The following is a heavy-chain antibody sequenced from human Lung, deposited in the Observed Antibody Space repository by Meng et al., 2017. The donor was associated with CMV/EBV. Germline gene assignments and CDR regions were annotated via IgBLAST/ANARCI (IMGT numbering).Heavy chain of an antibody. V-gene: IGHV4-34*01. D-gene: IGHD2-2*02. J-gene: IGHJ3*02. CDR1: GGSFSGYY. CDR2: INHSGST. Sequence: SETLSLXCAVYGGSFSGYYWSWIRQPPGKGLEWIGEINHSGSTNYNPSLKSRVTISVDTSKNQFSLKLSSVTAADTAVYYCARGSVVVPAAIWVKRAFDIWGQGXMVTASS. CDR3: ARGSVVVPAAIWVKRAFDI.